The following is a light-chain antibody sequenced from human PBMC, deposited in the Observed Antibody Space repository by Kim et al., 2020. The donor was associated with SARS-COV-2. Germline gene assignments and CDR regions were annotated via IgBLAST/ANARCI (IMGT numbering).Light chain of an antibody. Sequence: ASVGDRVTITCRASQRIKNYLNWYQQKLGKAPKLLIYAASSLQSGVPSRFSGSGSETDFTLTINNLQPEDFATYLCQQGYSTPWTFGQGTKVDIK. J-gene: IGKJ1*01. CDR2: AAS. CDR1: QRIKNY. CDR3: QQGYSTPWT. V-gene: IGKV1-39*01.